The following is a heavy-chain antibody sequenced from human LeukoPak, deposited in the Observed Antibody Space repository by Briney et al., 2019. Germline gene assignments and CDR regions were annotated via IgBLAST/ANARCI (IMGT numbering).Heavy chain of an antibody. V-gene: IGHV4-34*01. CDR2: INHSGST. CDR1: GGSFSGYY. Sequence: SETLSLTCAVYGGSFSGYYWSWIRQPPGKGLEWIGEINHSGSTNYNPSLKSRVTISVDTSKNQFSLKLSSVTAADTAVYYCARAGVSSWEYNWFDPWGQGTPVTVSS. D-gene: IGHD6-13*01. J-gene: IGHJ5*02. CDR3: ARAGVSSWEYNWFDP.